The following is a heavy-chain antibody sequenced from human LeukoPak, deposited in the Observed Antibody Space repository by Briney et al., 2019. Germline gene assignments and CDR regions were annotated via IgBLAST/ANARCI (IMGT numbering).Heavy chain of an antibody. CDR2: INHSGST. J-gene: IGHJ4*02. Sequence: SETLSLTCAVYGGSFSGYYWSWIRQPPGKGLEWIGEINHSGSTNYNPSLKSRVTISVDKSKNQFSLKLSSVTAADTAVYYCARVMATISRVVYWGQGTLVTVSS. CDR3: ARVMATISRVVY. V-gene: IGHV4-34*01. CDR1: GGSFSGYY. D-gene: IGHD5-24*01.